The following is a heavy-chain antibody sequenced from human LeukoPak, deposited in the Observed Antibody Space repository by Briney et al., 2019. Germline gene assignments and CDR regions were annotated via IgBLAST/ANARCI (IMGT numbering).Heavy chain of an antibody. V-gene: IGHV3-7*01. CDR2: IKQDGSEK. CDR1: GFTFSSYW. CDR3: ARVIAGATAVFDY. D-gene: IGHD1-26*01. J-gene: IGHJ4*02. Sequence: PGGSLRLSCAASGFTFSSYWMSWVRQAPGKGLEWVANIKQDGSEKYYADSVKGRFTISRDNAKNSLYLQMNSLRAEDTAVYYCARVIAGATAVFDYWGQGTLVTVSS.